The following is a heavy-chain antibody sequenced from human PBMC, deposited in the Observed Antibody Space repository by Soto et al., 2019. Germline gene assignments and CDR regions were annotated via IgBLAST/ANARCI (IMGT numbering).Heavy chain of an antibody. CDR1: GFTFSSYW. CDR2: INSDGSST. D-gene: IGHD3-10*01. J-gene: IGHJ4*02. Sequence: PGGSLRLSCAASGFTFSSYWMHWVRQAPGKGLVWVSRINSDGSSTSYADSVKGRFTISRDNAKNTLYLQMNSLRAEDTAVYYCARVGEPVGYYGSGGSYLHWGQGTLVTVSS. CDR3: ARVGEPVGYYGSGGSYLH. V-gene: IGHV3-74*01.